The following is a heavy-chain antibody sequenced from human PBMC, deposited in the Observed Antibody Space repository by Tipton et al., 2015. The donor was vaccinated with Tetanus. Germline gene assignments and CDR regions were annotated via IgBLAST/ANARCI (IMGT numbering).Heavy chain of an antibody. J-gene: IGHJ4*02. D-gene: IGHD4-17*01. Sequence: GSLRLSCAASGFTFSDYYMSWIRQAPGKGLEWVAYISHGSTTIYYADSVQGRFTVSRDNANNSLYLQMNSLRAEDTAVYYCARDRYGDYAVDYWGQGTLVTVSS. CDR3: ARDRYGDYAVDY. CDR2: ISHGSTTI. V-gene: IGHV3-11*04. CDR1: GFTFSDYY.